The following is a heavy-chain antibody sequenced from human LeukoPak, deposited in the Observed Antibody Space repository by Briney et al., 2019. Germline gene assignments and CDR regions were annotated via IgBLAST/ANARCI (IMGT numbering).Heavy chain of an antibody. J-gene: IGHJ6*03. CDR1: GYTFTMYY. CDR2: INPSDGAT. D-gene: IGHD1-26*01. CDR3: AREQRGGLSGSLGGLFASYYTYYYMDV. V-gene: IGHV1-46*01. Sequence: ASVKVSCKASGYTFTMYYIHWVRQAPGQGLEWMGMINPSDGATTYAPRFQGRVTMTRDMSTTTVYMDLRSLKSEDTAVYFWAREQRGGLSGSLGGLFASYYTYYYMDVWGRGTAVTVSS.